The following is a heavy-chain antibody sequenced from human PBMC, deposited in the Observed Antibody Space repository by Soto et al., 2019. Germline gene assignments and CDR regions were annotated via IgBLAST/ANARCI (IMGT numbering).Heavy chain of an antibody. V-gene: IGHV1-2*02. CDR2: INPNSGGT. CDR1: GYTFTGYY. CDR3: ARTLYYYGMDV. Sequence: ASVKVSCKASGYTFTGYYMHWVRQAPGQGLEWMGWINPNSGGTNYAQKFQGRLTISKDTSKNQVVLTMTNMDPVDTATYYCARTLYYYGMDVWGQGTTVTVSS. J-gene: IGHJ6*02.